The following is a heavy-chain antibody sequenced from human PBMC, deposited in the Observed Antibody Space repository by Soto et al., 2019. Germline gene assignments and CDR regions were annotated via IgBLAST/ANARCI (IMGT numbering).Heavy chain of an antibody. Sequence: SETLCLTCTVSGGSISSYYWSWIRQPPGKGLEWIGYIYYSGSTNYNPSLKSRVTISVDTSKNQFSLKLSSVTAADTAVYYCAAQRPGFYSSSPTYNWFDPWGQGTLVTVSS. V-gene: IGHV4-59*01. CDR2: IYYSGST. J-gene: IGHJ5*02. CDR1: GGSISSYY. D-gene: IGHD6-13*01. CDR3: AAQRPGFYSSSPTYNWFDP.